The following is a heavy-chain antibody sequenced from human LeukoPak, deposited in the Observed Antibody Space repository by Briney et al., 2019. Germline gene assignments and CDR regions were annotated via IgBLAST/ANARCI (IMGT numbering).Heavy chain of an antibody. J-gene: IGHJ6*03. Sequence: PGGSLRFSCAASGFIFSTYVMSWVRQAPGKGLEWVSSISGSGGTTYYADSVKGRFTISRYNSKNTLYLQMNSLRAEDTAVYYCAKSIWPVVPAAIASSYYYYYMDVWGKGTTVTVSS. V-gene: IGHV3-23*01. CDR2: ISGSGGTT. CDR3: AKSIWPVVPAAIASSYYYYYMDV. CDR1: GFIFSTYV. D-gene: IGHD2-2*01.